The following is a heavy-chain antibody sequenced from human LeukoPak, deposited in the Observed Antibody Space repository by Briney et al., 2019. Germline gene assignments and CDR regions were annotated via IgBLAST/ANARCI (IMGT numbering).Heavy chain of an antibody. Sequence: PSQTLSLTCTVSGGSVSSGGYYWTWIRQHPGTGLEFIGYIFYSGSTYYSPSLKSRVTISLDTSNNQFSLKLSSVTAADTAVYYCARVGSYAGSGYYSHNWFDPWGQGTLVTVSS. D-gene: IGHD3-22*01. J-gene: IGHJ5*02. CDR3: ARVGSYAGSGYYSHNWFDP. CDR1: GGSVSSGGYY. V-gene: IGHV4-31*03. CDR2: IFYSGST.